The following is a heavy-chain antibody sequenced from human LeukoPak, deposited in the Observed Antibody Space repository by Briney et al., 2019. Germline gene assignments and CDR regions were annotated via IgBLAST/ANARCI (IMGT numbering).Heavy chain of an antibody. D-gene: IGHD2-2*02. CDR2: IYTSGST. CDR3: ARDRAVVPAAISDNYYYYYGMDV. Sequence: SETLSLTCAVYGGSFSSYYWSWIRQPAGKGLEWVGRIYTSGSTNYNPSLKSRVTISVDTSKNQFSLKLSSVTAADTAVYYCARDRAVVPAAISDNYYYYYGMDVWGQGTTVTVSS. V-gene: IGHV4-4*07. J-gene: IGHJ6*02. CDR1: GGSFSSYY.